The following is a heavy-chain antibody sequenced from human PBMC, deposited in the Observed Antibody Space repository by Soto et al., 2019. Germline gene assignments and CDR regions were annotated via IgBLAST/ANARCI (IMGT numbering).Heavy chain of an antibody. CDR1: GFTFTTYA. Sequence: EVQLLESGGGSVQPGGSLRLSCVASGFTFTTYAMSWVRQAPDKGLEWVSSVSRSGDETYYADSVKGRLTISRDNSKNTLYLQMNSLRGEDTAGYYCAFSYHCDYWGQGTLVTVSS. J-gene: IGHJ4*02. CDR2: VSRSGDET. V-gene: IGHV3-23*01. CDR3: AFSYHCDY.